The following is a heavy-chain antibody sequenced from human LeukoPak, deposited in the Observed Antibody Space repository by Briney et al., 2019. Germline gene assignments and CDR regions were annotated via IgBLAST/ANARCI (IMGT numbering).Heavy chain of an antibody. Sequence: GASLRLSCAASGFTFSSYAMSWVRQAPGKGLEWVSAISGSGGSTYYADSVKGRFTISRDNSKNTLYPQMNSLRAEDTAVYYCAKVELNWNDEYFQHWGQGTLVTVSS. J-gene: IGHJ1*01. CDR3: AKVELNWNDEYFQH. CDR1: GFTFSSYA. V-gene: IGHV3-23*01. CDR2: ISGSGGST. D-gene: IGHD1-1*01.